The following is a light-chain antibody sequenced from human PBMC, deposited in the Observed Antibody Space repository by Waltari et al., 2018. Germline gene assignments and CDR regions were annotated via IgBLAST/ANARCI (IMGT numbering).Light chain of an antibody. CDR2: GSS. V-gene: IGKV3D-15*01. CDR1: QRVSSN. Sequence: EILIAQSPATLSVSPADRATLSFRASQRVSSNLAWYQQKPGQAPRLLIYGSSTKSAGIAARFSSTGSAAEVTLTISSLQYEDLAVYECQQYNNWPPLFTFDPGTKV. J-gene: IGKJ3*01. CDR3: QQYNNWPPLFT.